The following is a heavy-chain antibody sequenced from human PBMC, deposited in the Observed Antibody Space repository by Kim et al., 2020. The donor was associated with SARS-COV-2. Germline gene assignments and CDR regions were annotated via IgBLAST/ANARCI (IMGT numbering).Heavy chain of an antibody. Sequence: RDRPSFHGQVTISADKSISTAYLQWGSLKASDTAMYYCARHQNTGSSSFDYWGQGTLVTVSS. V-gene: IGHV5-51*01. J-gene: IGHJ4*02. CDR3: ARHQNTGSSSFDY. D-gene: IGHD1-26*01.